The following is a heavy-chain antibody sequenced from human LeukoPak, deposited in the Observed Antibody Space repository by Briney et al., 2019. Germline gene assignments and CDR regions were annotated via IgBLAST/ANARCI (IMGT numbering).Heavy chain of an antibody. J-gene: IGHJ4*02. CDR3: AKDRIIVVVPAAPFDY. D-gene: IGHD2-2*01. V-gene: IGHV3-48*03. CDR1: GFTFSSYE. Sequence: PGGSLRLSRAASGFTFSSYEMNWVRQAPGKGLEWVSYISSSGSTIYYADSVKGRFTISRDNSKNTLYLQMNSLRAEDTAVYYCAKDRIIVVVPAAPFDYWGQGTLVTVSS. CDR2: ISSSGSTI.